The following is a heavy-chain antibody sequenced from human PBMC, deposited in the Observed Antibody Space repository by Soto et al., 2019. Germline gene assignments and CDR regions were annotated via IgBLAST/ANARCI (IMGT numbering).Heavy chain of an antibody. V-gene: IGHV3-33*01. CDR3: ARDRRGLRGSRYLGNDAFDI. D-gene: IGHD3-16*01. CDR2: IWYDGSNK. CDR1: GFTFSSYG. J-gene: IGHJ3*02. Sequence: PGGSLRLSCAASGFTFSSYGMHWVRQAPGKGLEWVAVIWYDGSNKYYADSVKGRFTISRDNSKNTLYLQMNSLRAEDTAVYYCARDRRGLRGSRYLGNDAFDIWGQGTMVTVSS.